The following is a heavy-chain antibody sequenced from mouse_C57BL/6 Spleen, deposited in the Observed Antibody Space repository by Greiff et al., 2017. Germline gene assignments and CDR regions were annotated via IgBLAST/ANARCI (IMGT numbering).Heavy chain of an antibody. D-gene: IGHD1-1*01. CDR1: GYTFTSYW. CDR2: INPSNGGT. J-gene: IGHJ2*01. Sequence: VQLQQPGTELVKPGASVKLSCKASGYTFTSYWMHWVKQRPGQGLEWIGNINPSNGGTNYNEKFKSKATLTVDKSSSTAYMQLSSLTSEDSAVYYCARDRLYYGSSLYYLDYWGQGTTLTVSS. CDR3: ARDRLYYGSSLYYLDY. V-gene: IGHV1-53*01.